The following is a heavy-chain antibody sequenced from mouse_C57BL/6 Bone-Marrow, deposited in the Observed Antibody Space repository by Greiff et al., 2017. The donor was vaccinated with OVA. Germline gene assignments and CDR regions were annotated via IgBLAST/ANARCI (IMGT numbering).Heavy chain of an antibody. D-gene: IGHD1-1*01. CDR3: ARRGPITTVADY. Sequence: VQLQQPGAELVMPGASVKLSCKASGYTFTSYWMHWVKQRPGQGLEWIGEIDPSDSYTNYTPKFQGKSTLTVDKSSSTAYMQLSSLTSEDSAVFCCARRGPITTVADYWGQGTTLTVSA. V-gene: IGHV1-69*01. J-gene: IGHJ2*01. CDR1: GYTFTSYW. CDR2: IDPSDSYT.